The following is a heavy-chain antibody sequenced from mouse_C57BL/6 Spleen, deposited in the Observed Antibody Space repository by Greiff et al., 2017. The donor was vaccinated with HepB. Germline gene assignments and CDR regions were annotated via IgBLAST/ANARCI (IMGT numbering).Heavy chain of an antibody. CDR2: IDPSDSYT. CDR1: GYTFTSYW. D-gene: IGHD1-2*01. CDR3: ARSILRHYAMYY. V-gene: IGHV1-69*01. Sequence: QVQLQQPGAELVMPGASVKLSCKASGYTFTSYWMHWVKQRPGQGLEWIGEIDPSDSYTNYNQKFKGKSTLTVDKSSSTAYMQLSSLTSEDSAVYYCARSILRHYAMYYWGQGTSVTVSS. J-gene: IGHJ4*01.